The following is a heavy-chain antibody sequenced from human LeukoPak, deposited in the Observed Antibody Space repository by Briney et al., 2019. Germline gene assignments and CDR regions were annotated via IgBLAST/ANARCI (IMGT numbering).Heavy chain of an antibody. V-gene: IGHV3-9*01. Sequence: GGSLRLSCAASGFTFDDYAMHWVRQAPGKGLEWVSGISWNSGSIGYADSVKGRFTISRDNAKNSLYLQMNSLRAEDTALYYCAKDIGGSYPYYFDYWGQGTLVTVSS. J-gene: IGHJ4*02. D-gene: IGHD1-26*01. CDR2: ISWNSGSI. CDR3: AKDIGGSYPYYFDY. CDR1: GFTFDDYA.